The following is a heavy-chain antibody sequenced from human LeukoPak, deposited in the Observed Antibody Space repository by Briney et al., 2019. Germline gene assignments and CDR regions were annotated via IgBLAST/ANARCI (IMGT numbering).Heavy chain of an antibody. CDR1: GFTFSSYA. CDR3: VRDGQWLAYWYFDL. J-gene: IGHJ2*01. D-gene: IGHD6-19*01. CDR2: INSDGSSR. Sequence: PGGSLRLSCAASGFTFSSYAMSWVRQAPGKGLEWVSRINSDGSSRSYADSVKGRFTISRDNAKNTLYLQMSSLRAEDTAVYYCVRDGQWLAYWYFDLWGRGTLVTVSS. V-gene: IGHV3-74*01.